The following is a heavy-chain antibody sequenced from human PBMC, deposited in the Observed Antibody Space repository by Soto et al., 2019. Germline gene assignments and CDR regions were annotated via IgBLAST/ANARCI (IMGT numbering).Heavy chain of an antibody. V-gene: IGHV1-69*01. Sequence: QVQLVQSGAEVKKPGSSVKVSCKASGGTFSSYAISWVRQAPGQGLEWMGGIIPIFGTANYAQKFQGRVTITADESTSTAYMELSSLRSEDTAVYYCAFYYYDSSGYLKEYYFDYWGQGTLVTVSS. CDR3: AFYYYDSSGYLKEYYFDY. D-gene: IGHD3-22*01. J-gene: IGHJ4*02. CDR1: GGTFSSYA. CDR2: IIPIFGTA.